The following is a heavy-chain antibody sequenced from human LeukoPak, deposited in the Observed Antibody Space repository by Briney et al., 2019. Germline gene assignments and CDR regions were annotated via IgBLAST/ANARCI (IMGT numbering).Heavy chain of an antibody. CDR2: IYYSGST. V-gene: IGHV4-59*01. J-gene: IGHJ6*02. CDR3: ARSLWEPDV. CDR1: GSSISSYY. Sequence: SETLSLTCTVSGSSISSYYWSRIRQPPGKGLEWIGYIYYSGSTNYNPSLKSRVTISVDTSKNQFSLKLSSVTAADTAVYYCARSLWEPDVWGQGTTVTVSS. D-gene: IGHD1-26*01.